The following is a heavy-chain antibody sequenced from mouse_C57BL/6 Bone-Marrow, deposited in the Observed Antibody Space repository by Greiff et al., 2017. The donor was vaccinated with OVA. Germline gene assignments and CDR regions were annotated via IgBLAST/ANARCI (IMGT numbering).Heavy chain of an antibody. V-gene: IGHV1-64*01. CDR3: ASNTLYYYGSSYWYFDV. J-gene: IGHJ1*03. CDR1: GYTFTSYW. D-gene: IGHD1-1*01. Sequence: QVQLQQPGAELVKPGASVKLSCKASGYTFTSYWMHWVKQRPGQGLEWIGMIHPNSGSTNYNEKFKSKATLTVDKSSSTAYMQLSSLTYEDSAVYYCASNTLYYYGSSYWYFDVWGTGTTVTVSS. CDR2: IHPNSGST.